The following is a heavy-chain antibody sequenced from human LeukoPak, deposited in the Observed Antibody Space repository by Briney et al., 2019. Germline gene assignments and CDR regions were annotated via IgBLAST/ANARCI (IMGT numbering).Heavy chain of an antibody. D-gene: IGHD3-22*01. Sequence: PGGSLRLSCAASGFTFSSYAMSWVRQAPGKGLEWVSAISGSGGSTYYADSVKGRFTISRDNSENTLYLQMNSLRAEDTAVYYCAKDPNYYDSSGYYHGGDYFDYWGQGTLVTDSS. CDR1: GFTFSSYA. V-gene: IGHV3-23*01. J-gene: IGHJ4*02. CDR3: AKDPNYYDSSGYYHGGDYFDY. CDR2: ISGSGGST.